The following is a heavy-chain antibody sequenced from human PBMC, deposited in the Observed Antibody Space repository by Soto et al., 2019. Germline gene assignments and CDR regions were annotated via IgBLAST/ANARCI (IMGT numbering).Heavy chain of an antibody. D-gene: IGHD1-26*01. J-gene: IGHJ4*02. CDR3: ARHNVRGRTIAGAAEF. CDR2: INHSGNT. V-gene: IGHV4-34*01. CDR1: GKSLSGYY. Sequence: QVQLQQWGAGLLKPSETLSLTCAVYGKSLSGYYWSWIRQPPGKALEWIGEINHSGNTNYNPSLKSRVTISVDTSKNQLFLNLSSVTAADTAMYYCARHNVRGRTIAGAAEFWGQGTLVTVSS.